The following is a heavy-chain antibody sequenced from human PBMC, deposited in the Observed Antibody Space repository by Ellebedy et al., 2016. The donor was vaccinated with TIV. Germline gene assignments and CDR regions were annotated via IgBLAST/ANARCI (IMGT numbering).Heavy chain of an antibody. Sequence: GESLKISCAASGFTFTNAWISWVRQAPGKGLEWVGLIKRNTDGETTDYASPVKGRFTISRDDSKNTLYLQMNSLKTEDTAVYYCTTDYGYGDYRLRYWGQGTLVTVSS. V-gene: IGHV3-15*01. CDR3: TTDYGYGDYRLRY. J-gene: IGHJ4*02. CDR2: IKRNTDGETT. D-gene: IGHD4-17*01. CDR1: GFTFTNAW.